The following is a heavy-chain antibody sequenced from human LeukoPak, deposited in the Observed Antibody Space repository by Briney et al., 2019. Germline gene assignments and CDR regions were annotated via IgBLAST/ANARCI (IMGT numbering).Heavy chain of an antibody. V-gene: IGHV3-21*01. CDR2: ISSSSSYI. J-gene: IGHJ3*02. Sequence: GGSLRLSCAASGFTFSSDSMNWVRQAPGKGLEWVSSISSSSSYIYYADSVKGRFTISRDNAKNSLYLQMNSLRAEDTAVYYCARDAKGAFDIWGQGTMVTVSS. CDR1: GFTFSSDS. CDR3: ARDAKGAFDI.